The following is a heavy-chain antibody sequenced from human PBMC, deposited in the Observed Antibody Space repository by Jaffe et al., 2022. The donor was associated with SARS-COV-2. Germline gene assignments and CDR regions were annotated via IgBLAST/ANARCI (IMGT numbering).Heavy chain of an antibody. CDR2: ISYDGSNK. CDR3: AREADSSSHYYGMDV. Sequence: QVQLVESGGGVVQPGRSLRLSCAASGFTFSSYAMHWVRQAPGKGLEWVAVISYDGSNKYYADSVKGRFTISRDNSKNTLYLQMNSLRAEDTAVYYCAREADSSSHYYGMDVWGQGTTVTVSS. D-gene: IGHD6-6*01. J-gene: IGHJ6*02. CDR1: GFTFSSYA. V-gene: IGHV3-30-3*01.